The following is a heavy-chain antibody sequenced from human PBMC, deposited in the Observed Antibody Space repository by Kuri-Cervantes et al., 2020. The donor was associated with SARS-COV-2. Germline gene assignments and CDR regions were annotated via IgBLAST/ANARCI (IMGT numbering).Heavy chain of an antibody. V-gene: IGHV1-69*06. CDR2: IIPIFGKT. D-gene: IGHD2-21*01. CDR1: GGTFSSYA. Sequence: SVKVSCKASGGTFSSYAISWVRQAPGRGLEWMGGIIPIFGKTNYAQTYKGRVTITADKSTSTAYMELSSLGAEDTAVYYCARDCEVVPGDYWGQGTLVT. CDR3: ARDCEVVPGDY. J-gene: IGHJ4*02.